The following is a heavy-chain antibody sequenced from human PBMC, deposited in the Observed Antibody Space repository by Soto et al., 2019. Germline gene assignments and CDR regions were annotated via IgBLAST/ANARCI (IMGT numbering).Heavy chain of an antibody. J-gene: IGHJ3*02. CDR2: IYYSGST. V-gene: IGHV4-59*01. CDR3: ARVRPYDYVWGSYSAFDI. Sequence: QVQLQESGPGLVKPSETLSLTCTVSGGSISSYYWSWIRQPPGKGLEWIGYIYYSGSTNYNPSLKIRVTISVDTSKNQFSLKLSSVTAADTAVYYCARVRPYDYVWGSYSAFDIWGQGTMVTVSS. D-gene: IGHD3-16*01. CDR1: GGSISSYY.